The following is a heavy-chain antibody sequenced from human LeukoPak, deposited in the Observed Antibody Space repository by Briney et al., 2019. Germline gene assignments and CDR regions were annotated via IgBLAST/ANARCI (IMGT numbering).Heavy chain of an antibody. CDR3: ARAGSYARYFDL. CDR1: GFTFSSYG. V-gene: IGHV3-33*01. J-gene: IGHJ2*01. Sequence: GGSLRLSCAASGFTFSSYGMHWVRQAPGKGLEWVAVIWYDGSNKYYADSVKGRFTISRDNSKDTLYLQMNSLRAEDTAVYYCARAGSYARYFDLWGRGTLVTVSS. D-gene: IGHD1-26*01. CDR2: IWYDGSNK.